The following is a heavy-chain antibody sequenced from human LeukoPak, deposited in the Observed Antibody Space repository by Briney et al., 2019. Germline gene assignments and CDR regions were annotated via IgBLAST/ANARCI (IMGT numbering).Heavy chain of an antibody. Sequence: ASVKVSCKASGYTFTSYGISWVRQASGQGLEWMGWISAYNGNTNYAQKLQGRVTMTTDTSTSTAYMELRSLRSDDTAVYYCARLTYYYGSGSNQGSYGMDVWGQGTTVTVSS. CDR1: GYTFTSYG. D-gene: IGHD3-10*01. V-gene: IGHV1-18*01. CDR2: ISAYNGNT. CDR3: ARLTYYYGSGSNQGSYGMDV. J-gene: IGHJ6*02.